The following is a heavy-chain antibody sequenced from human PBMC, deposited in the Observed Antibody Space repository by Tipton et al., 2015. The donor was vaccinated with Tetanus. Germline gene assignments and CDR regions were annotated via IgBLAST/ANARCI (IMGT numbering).Heavy chain of an antibody. D-gene: IGHD2-15*01. CDR2: ITGNGGTT. CDR1: GFTFSIYA. CDR3: AKEFCSSGSCQTYYSYYGLDV. V-gene: IGHV3-23*01. J-gene: IGHJ6*02. Sequence: SLRLSCAASGFTFSIYAMSWVRQAPGKGLEWVSTITGNGGTTYYADSVRGRFPISRDDSENTLYLQMNSLRVEDTAVYHCAKEFCSSGSCQTYYSYYGLDVWGQGTTVTVSS.